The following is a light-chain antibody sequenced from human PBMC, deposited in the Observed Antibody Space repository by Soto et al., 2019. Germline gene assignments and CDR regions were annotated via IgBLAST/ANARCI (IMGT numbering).Light chain of an antibody. J-gene: IGLJ1*01. CDR2: QDS. CDR3: LAWDNYTGV. Sequence: SYELTQPPSLSVSRGQTASIICSGERLGDRYVSWYQQKSGQSPVMVIYQDSKRPSGIPERFSGSSSGNTATLTISETQAMDEADFYSLAWDNYTGVFGTGTKLTVL. V-gene: IGLV3-1*01. CDR1: RLGDRY.